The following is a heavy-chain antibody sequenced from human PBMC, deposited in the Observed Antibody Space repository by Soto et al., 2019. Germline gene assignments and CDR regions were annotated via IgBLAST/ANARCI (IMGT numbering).Heavy chain of an antibody. D-gene: IGHD1-26*01. CDR1: GYSLTELA. Sequence: QVHLVQSGAEVMKPGASVKVSCKVSGYSLTELAIHWVRQAPGKGLEWMGGFDTESDETVYAQKFQGRVTMTEDTSTGTAYLELSSLRSDDTAVYYCAKDSSGSYAFDHWGQGTLVTVSS. J-gene: IGHJ4*02. V-gene: IGHV1-24*01. CDR2: FDTESDET. CDR3: AKDSSGSYAFDH.